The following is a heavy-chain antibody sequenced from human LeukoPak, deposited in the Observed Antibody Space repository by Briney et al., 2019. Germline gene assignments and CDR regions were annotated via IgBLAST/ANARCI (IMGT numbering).Heavy chain of an antibody. Sequence: GESLKISCKGSGYSFTSYWIGWVRQMPGKGLEWMGIIYPGDSDTRYSPSFQGQVTISADKSISTAYLQWSSLKASDTAMYYCARSDAYYYDSSGYYQPSYFDYWGQGTLVTVSS. CDR2: IYPGDSDT. V-gene: IGHV5-51*01. CDR3: ARSDAYYYDSSGYYQPSYFDY. J-gene: IGHJ4*02. D-gene: IGHD3-22*01. CDR1: GYSFTSYW.